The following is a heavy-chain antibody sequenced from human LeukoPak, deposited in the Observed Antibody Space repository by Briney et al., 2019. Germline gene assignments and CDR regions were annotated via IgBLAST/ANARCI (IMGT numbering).Heavy chain of an antibody. Sequence: VAAVKVSCKASRYTFTSYDISWVQQATGQGLEWMGWMNPNSGNTGYAQKFQGRVTMTRNTSISTAYMELSSLRSEDTAVYYCVRRNYGSPRWFDPWGQGTLVTVSS. J-gene: IGHJ5*02. D-gene: IGHD5-24*01. V-gene: IGHV1-8*01. CDR3: VRRNYGSPRWFDP. CDR1: RYTFTSYD. CDR2: MNPNSGNT.